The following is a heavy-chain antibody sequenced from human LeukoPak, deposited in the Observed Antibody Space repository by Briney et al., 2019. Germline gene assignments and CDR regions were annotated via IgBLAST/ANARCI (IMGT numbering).Heavy chain of an antibody. D-gene: IGHD3-22*01. V-gene: IGHV1-2*02. CDR1: GYTFTGYY. Sequence: ATVTVSCKASGYTFTGYYMHWVRQAPGQGLEWMGWINPNSGGTNYAQKLQGRVTMTTDTSTSTAYMELRSLRSDDTAVYYCAMVINDYYFDYWGQGTLVTVSS. CDR2: INPNSGGT. J-gene: IGHJ4*02. CDR3: AMVINDYYFDY.